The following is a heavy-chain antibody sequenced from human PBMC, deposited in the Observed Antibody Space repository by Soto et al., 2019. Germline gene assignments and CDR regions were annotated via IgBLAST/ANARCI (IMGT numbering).Heavy chain of an antibody. CDR3: AGDWLAAAGTSWFDP. CDR2: INAGNGNT. V-gene: IGHV1-3*05. D-gene: IGHD6-13*01. CDR1: GYTFTSHA. Sequence: QVKLVQSGAEEKKPGASVKVSCKASGYTFTSHAMRWVRQAPGQRLEWMGWINAGNGNTKYSQKFQGRVTITTDTTANTAYMELSRLTPEDTAVEYCAGDWLAAAGTSWFDPWGQGTLVTVSS. J-gene: IGHJ5*02.